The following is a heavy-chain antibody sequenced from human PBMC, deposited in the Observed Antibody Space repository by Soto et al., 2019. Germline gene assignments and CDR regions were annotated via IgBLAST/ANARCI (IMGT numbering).Heavy chain of an antibody. D-gene: IGHD1-1*01. CDR1: GGFVSSGSYY. V-gene: IGHV4-34*01. J-gene: IGHJ3*02. CDR2: MSHSGGT. CDR3: ARVERGTATTVVDAFDI. Sequence: QVQLQQWGAGLLKRSETLSLTCAVYGGFVSSGSYYWSWSRQPPGKGLEWIGEMSHSGGTHFNPSLKSRVTISVDTSKNQFSLKMSSVTAADTALYYCARVERGTATTVVDAFDIWGPGTMVTVSS.